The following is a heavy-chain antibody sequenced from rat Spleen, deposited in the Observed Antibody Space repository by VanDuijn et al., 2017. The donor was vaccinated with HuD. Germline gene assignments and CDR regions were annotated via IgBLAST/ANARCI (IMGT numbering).Heavy chain of an antibody. CDR2: ISPSGARS. Sequence: EVQLVESGGGLVQPGRSLKLSCVASGFTFNYYWMTWIRQAPTKGLEWVASISPSGARSNYRDSVKGRFTVSRDNAKSTLYLQMGSLRSEDTATYYCATPTPGIPFAYWGQGTLVTVSS. D-gene: IGHD1-4*01. V-gene: IGHV5-31*01. CDR3: ATPTPGIPFAY. J-gene: IGHJ3*01. CDR1: GFTFNYYW.